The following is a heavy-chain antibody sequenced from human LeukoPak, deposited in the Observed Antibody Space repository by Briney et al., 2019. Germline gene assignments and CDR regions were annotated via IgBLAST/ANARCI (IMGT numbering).Heavy chain of an antibody. Sequence: SVKVSCKASGYTFSGYYLHWVRQAPGQGLEWMGWINPNSGGTSYAQGFQGRVTMTRDTSISTAYMELRRLRSDDTAVYYCARDRAVAGTNVDAFDFWGQGTMVTVSS. CDR2: INPNSGGT. J-gene: IGHJ3*01. CDR3: ARDRAVAGTNVDAFDF. D-gene: IGHD6-19*01. V-gene: IGHV1-2*02. CDR1: GYTFSGYY.